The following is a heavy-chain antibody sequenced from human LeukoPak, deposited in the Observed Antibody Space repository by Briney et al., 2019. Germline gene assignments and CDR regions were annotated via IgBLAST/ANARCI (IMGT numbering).Heavy chain of an antibody. V-gene: IGHV4-34*01. CDR2: INHSGST. CDR1: GGSFSGYY. CDR3: ARGRIAAASHTYYFDY. J-gene: IGHJ4*02. Sequence: SETLSLTCPVYGGSFSGYYWSWIRQPPGKGLEWIGEINHSGSTNYNPSLKSRVTISVDTSKNQFSLKLSSVTAADTAVYYCARGRIAAASHTYYFDYWGQGTLVTVSS. D-gene: IGHD6-13*01.